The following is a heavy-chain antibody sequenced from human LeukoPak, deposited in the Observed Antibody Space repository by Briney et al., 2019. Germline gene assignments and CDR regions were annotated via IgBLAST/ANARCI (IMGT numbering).Heavy chain of an antibody. D-gene: IGHD2-21*01. CDR1: GGSFSGYY. Sequence: PSDTLSLTCAVYGGSFSGYYWGWIRQPPGKGLEWIGHIYYTGSTFYSPSLKSRVTISVDTSKNHFSLKLTSVTAADTSIYFCARHIAESYTDVWGQGTTVTVS. V-gene: IGHV4-34*01. CDR3: ARHIAESYTDV. J-gene: IGHJ6*03. CDR2: IYYTGST.